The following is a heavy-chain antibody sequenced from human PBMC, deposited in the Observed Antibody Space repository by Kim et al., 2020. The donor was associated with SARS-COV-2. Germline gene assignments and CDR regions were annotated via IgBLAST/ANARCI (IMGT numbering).Heavy chain of an antibody. D-gene: IGHD3-16*01. CDR2: IWKDGRNK. J-gene: IGHJ6*02. CDR1: GFIVNTYG. Sequence: GGSLRLSCAASGFIVNTYGMHWVRQAPGKGLEWVAVIWKDGRNKYYGDSMKGRCTISRDESKNTAYLQMNSLRAEDTAVYYCAKDGGGVNYYGLDVWGLGTTVTVSS. CDR3: AKDGGGVNYYGLDV. V-gene: IGHV3-33*03.